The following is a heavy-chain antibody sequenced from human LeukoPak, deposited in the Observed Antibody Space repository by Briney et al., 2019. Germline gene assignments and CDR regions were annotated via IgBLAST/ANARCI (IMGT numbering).Heavy chain of an antibody. Sequence: KSSETPSLTCTVSGGSISSYYWSWIRQPAGKGLEWIGRIHTSGSTNYNPSLKSRVTMSVDTSKNQFSLHLNSVTPEDTALYYCARGGLISLANTPLGAFDLWGQGTMVSVSS. V-gene: IGHV4-4*07. J-gene: IGHJ3*01. CDR2: IHTSGST. D-gene: IGHD3/OR15-3a*01. CDR3: ARGGLISLANTPLGAFDL. CDR1: GGSISSYY.